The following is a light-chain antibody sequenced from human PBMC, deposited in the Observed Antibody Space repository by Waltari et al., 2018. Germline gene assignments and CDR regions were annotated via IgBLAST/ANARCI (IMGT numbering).Light chain of an antibody. CDR2: DDK. J-gene: IGLJ2*01. Sequence: SHVLTQVPSVSVAPGATARITCGENKIGSKNVNWDQQKSGQAPVMVVDDDKERPSGIPARFSGSNGGNTATLTISRVEAGDEADYYCQVWDSTNDVSFGGGTKLTVL. V-gene: IGLV3-21*01. CDR3: QVWDSTNDVS. CDR1: KIGSKN.